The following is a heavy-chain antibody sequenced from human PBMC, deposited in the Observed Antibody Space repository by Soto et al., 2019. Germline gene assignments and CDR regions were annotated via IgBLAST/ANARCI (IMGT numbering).Heavy chain of an antibody. CDR3: AHRREYCSGGSCFHYYFDY. Sequence: SGPTLVKPTQTLTLTCTFSGFSLSTSGVGVGWIRQPPGKALEWLALIYWDDDKRYSPSLKSRLTITKDTSKNQVVLTMTNMDPVDTATYYCAHRREYCSGGSCFHYYFDYWGQGTLVTVSS. V-gene: IGHV2-5*02. J-gene: IGHJ4*02. CDR2: IYWDDDK. CDR1: GFSLSTSGVG. D-gene: IGHD2-15*01.